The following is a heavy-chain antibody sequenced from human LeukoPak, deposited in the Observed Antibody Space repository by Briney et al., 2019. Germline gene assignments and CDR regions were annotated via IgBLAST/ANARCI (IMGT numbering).Heavy chain of an antibody. CDR1: GGSVSTYY. Sequence: TSETLSLTCTVSGGSVSTYYWSWIRQPPGKGLEWIGYIYTSGTTNYNPSLKSRVTMSVDTSKNQLSMKLSSVTAADTAVYYCARGGYSSSWYKWFDPWGQGTLVTVSS. D-gene: IGHD6-13*01. J-gene: IGHJ5*02. V-gene: IGHV4-59*02. CDR2: IYTSGTT. CDR3: ARGGYSSSWYKWFDP.